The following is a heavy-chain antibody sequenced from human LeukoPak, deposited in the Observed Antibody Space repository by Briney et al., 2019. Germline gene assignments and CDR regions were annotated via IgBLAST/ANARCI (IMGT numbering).Heavy chain of an antibody. V-gene: IGHV4-34*01. CDR1: GGSITGYY. CDR3: ARGNILTGYCFDF. D-gene: IGHD3-9*01. J-gene: IGHJ4*02. CDR2: IHYTGAT. Sequence: KPSETLSLTCAVYGGSITGYYWSWTRQTPGRGLEWVGEIHYTGATSYNPSLKSRATISTDTSKNQFSLRLSSVTAADTAVYYCARGNILTGYCFDFWGQGALVTVSS.